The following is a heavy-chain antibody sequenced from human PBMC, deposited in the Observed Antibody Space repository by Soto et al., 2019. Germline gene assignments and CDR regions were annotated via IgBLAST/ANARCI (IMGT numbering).Heavy chain of an antibody. V-gene: IGHV3-33*01. CDR1: GFTFSSYG. J-gene: IGHJ4*02. CDR3: ARDYLVVPRRVLDY. D-gene: IGHD2-2*01. Sequence: GGSLRLSCAASGFTFSSYGMHWVRQAPGKGLEWVAVIWYDGSNKYYADSVKGRFTISRDNSKNTLYLQMNSLRAEDTAVYYCARDYLVVPRRVLDYWAQGTLVTVSS. CDR2: IWYDGSNK.